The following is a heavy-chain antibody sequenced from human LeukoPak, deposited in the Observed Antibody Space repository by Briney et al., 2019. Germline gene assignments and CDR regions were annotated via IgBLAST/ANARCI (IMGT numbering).Heavy chain of an antibody. D-gene: IGHD5-24*01. J-gene: IGHJ4*02. CDR1: GGSISNYY. V-gene: IGHV4-59*08. CDR3: ARRVATKPKYCFDS. Sequence: SETLSLTCTVSGGSISNYYWTWIRQPPGLGLEWIGFIYYSGITKYNPSLESRVAISLDASKNQFSLKLNSVTAADTAVYYCARRVATKPKYCFDSWGKGTLVTVSS. CDR2: IYYSGIT.